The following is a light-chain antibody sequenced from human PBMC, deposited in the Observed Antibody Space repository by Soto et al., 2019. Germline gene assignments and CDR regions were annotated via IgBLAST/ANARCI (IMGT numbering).Light chain of an antibody. J-gene: IGKJ5*01. CDR3: QQYGSSLR. CDR1: QTIYSN. V-gene: IGKV3-15*01. Sequence: IMMTQSPATLAVSLGEIATLSCRAGQTIYSNVAWYQQRPGQAPRLLIYRASTRATGVPARFSGSGSGTEFTLPLTSLPSEDFAVYYCQQYGSSLRFAQGTRLEIK. CDR2: RAS.